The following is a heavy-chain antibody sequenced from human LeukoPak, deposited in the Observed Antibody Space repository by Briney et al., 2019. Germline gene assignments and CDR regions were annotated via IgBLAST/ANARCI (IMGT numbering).Heavy chain of an antibody. CDR3: AKDYWGRGPAAT. CDR2: ISWSGGNT. Sequence: RSGGSLRLSCAASGFPFNRYAMRCVRQAPGKGVEWVSAISWSGGNTYFADSLNGRFTISRDNSRNTLYLQMNSLRAEDTAVYYCAKDYWGRGPAATWGQGTLVTVSS. J-gene: IGHJ5*02. V-gene: IGHV3-23*01. D-gene: IGHD2-2*01. CDR1: GFPFNRYA.